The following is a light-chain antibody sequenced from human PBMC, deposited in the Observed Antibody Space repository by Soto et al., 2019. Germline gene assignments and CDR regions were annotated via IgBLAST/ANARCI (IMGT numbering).Light chain of an antibody. V-gene: IGKV3-20*01. J-gene: IGKJ5*01. CDR1: QSVSSSY. CDR3: QQYGSSPPIT. Sequence: EIVLTQSPDTQSLSPGESATLSCRASQSVSSSYLAWYQQKPGQAPRLLIYGASSRATGIPDRFSGSGSGTDFTLTISRLEPEDFAVYYCQQYGSSPPITFGQGTRLEIK. CDR2: GAS.